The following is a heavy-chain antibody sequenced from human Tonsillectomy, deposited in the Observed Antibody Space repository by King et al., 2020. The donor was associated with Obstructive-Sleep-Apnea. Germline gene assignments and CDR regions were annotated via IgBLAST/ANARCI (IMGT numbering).Heavy chain of an antibody. J-gene: IGHJ4*02. D-gene: IGHD6-19*01. CDR3: TRTRFQVGDQWLAPDFFDY. CDR2: IWSDGSYK. CDR1: GFTFSHYG. Sequence: VQLVESGGGVVHPGRSLRLSCAASGFTFSHYGMHWVRQAPGKGLEWVAVIWSDGSYKYYTDSMKGRFTISRDNSKNTLVLQMNSLRAEDTALYYCTRTRFQVGDQWLAPDFFDYWGRGTLVTVSS. V-gene: IGHV3-33*01.